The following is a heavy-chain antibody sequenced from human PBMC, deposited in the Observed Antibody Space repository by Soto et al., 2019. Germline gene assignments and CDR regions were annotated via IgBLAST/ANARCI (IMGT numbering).Heavy chain of an antibody. CDR3: ARDKITGLFDY. CDR1: GGSFSGYY. D-gene: IGHD2-8*02. Sequence: QVQLQQWGAGLLKPSETLSLTCAVYGGSFSGYYGTWIRQPPWTGLEWIGEINHSGSTNYNPYLKSRVTISVDTSKIQFSLKLTSVTAADTAVYYCARDKITGLFDYWGQGTLVTVSS. V-gene: IGHV4-34*01. J-gene: IGHJ4*02. CDR2: INHSGST.